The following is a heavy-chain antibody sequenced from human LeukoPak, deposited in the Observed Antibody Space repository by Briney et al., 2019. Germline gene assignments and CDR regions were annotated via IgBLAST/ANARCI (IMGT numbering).Heavy chain of an antibody. CDR3: ARVVMKAFYYYYMDV. D-gene: IGHD2-21*01. CDR1: GYTFSDYD. CDR2: MNPTSGDT. V-gene: IGHV1-8*01. Sequence: ASVKVSCKASGYTFSDYDVNWVRQAPGQVLEWMGWMNPTSGDTGYAQKFQGRVTMTRSMSRNTAYMELSRLRSEDTAVYFCARVVMKAFYYYYMDVWGKGTTIIISS. J-gene: IGHJ6*03.